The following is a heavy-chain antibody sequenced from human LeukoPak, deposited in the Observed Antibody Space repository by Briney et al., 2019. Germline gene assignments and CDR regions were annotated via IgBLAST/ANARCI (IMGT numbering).Heavy chain of an antibody. V-gene: IGHV3-48*04. J-gene: IGHJ4*02. Sequence: GGSLRLSCAASGFTFSSYSMNWVRQAPGKGLEWVSYISSSSSTIYYADSVKGRFTISTDNAKNSLYLQMNSLRAEDTAVYYCARGIYYYDSSGYYGYFDYWGQGTLVTVSS. CDR3: ARGIYYYDSSGYYGYFDY. CDR2: ISSSSSTI. CDR1: GFTFSSYS. D-gene: IGHD3-22*01.